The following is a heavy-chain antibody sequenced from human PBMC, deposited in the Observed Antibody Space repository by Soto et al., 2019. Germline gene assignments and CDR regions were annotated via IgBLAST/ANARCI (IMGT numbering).Heavy chain of an antibody. Sequence: SETLSLTCAVSGYSISSGYYLGWIRQPPGKGLEWIGSIYHSGSTYYNPSLKSRVTISVDTSKNQFSLKLSSVTAADTAVYYCARGPPVAYCGGGCYTEAYFDYWGQGTLVTVSS. CDR3: ARGPPVAYCGGGCYTEAYFDY. V-gene: IGHV4-38-2*01. CDR1: GYSISSGYY. D-gene: IGHD2-21*02. CDR2: IYHSGST. J-gene: IGHJ4*02.